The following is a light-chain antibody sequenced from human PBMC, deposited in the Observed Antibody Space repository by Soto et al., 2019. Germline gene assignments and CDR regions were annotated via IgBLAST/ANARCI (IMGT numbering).Light chain of an antibody. CDR2: GGS. Sequence: EIVMTQSPATLSVSPGERATLSCRASQSVSSNLAWYQQKPGQAPRLLIYGGSTRATGISARFSCLWSETEFALTIASLQSDNFAVYYCQQYNTGFAWTFDQATIVEIK. V-gene: IGKV3-15*01. CDR1: QSVSSN. J-gene: IGKJ1*01. CDR3: QQYNTGFAWT.